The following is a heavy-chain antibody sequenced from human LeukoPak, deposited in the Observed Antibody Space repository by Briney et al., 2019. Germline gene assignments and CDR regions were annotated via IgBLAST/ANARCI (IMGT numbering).Heavy chain of an antibody. J-gene: IGHJ4*02. D-gene: IGHD2-2*02. V-gene: IGHV5-51*01. CDR3: ARLVPAALQY. CDR1: GYSFTSYW. CDR2: IYPGDSDT. Sequence: GESLKISCKGSGYSFTSYWIGWGRKLPGKGLGGWGIIYPGDSDTRYSPSFQGQVTISADKSISTAYLQWSSLKASDTAMYYRARLVPAALQYWGQGTLVTVSS.